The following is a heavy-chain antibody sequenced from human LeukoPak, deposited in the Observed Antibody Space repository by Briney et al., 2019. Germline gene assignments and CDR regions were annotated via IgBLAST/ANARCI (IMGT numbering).Heavy chain of an antibody. V-gene: IGHV3-21*04. CDR1: GFTFSDYT. D-gene: IGHD6-19*01. CDR2: ISPSSSYM. J-gene: IGHJ5*02. Sequence: GGSLRLSCAASGFTFSDYTMNWVRQAPGKGLEWVSSISPSSSYMYYADSVKGRFTISRDNSKNTLYLQINSLRAEDTAVYYCAKDWESKSSGWLTRNWFDPWGQGTLVTVSS. CDR3: AKDWESKSSGWLTRNWFDP.